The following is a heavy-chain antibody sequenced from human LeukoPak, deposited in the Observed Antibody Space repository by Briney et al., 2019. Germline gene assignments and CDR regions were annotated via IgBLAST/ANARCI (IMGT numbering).Heavy chain of an antibody. CDR3: AYLGGSSWLDPDL. CDR2: INPNSGGT. V-gene: IGHV1-2*02. Sequence: ASVKVSCKASGYTFTGYYMHWVRQAPGQGLEWMGWINPNSGGTNHAQKFQGRVTMTRDTSISTAYMELSRLRSDDTAVYYCAYLGGSSWLDPDLWGQGTLVTVSS. J-gene: IGHJ5*02. D-gene: IGHD6-13*01. CDR1: GYTFTGYY.